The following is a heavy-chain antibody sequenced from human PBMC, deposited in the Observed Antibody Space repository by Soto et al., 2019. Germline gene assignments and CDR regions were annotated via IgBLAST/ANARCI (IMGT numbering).Heavy chain of an antibody. D-gene: IGHD2-8*01. Sequence: PGGSLRLSCAASGFTFSSYSMNWVRQAPGKGLEWVSSISSSSSYIYYADSVKGRFTISRDNAKNSLYLQMNSPRAEDTAVYYCARDQVLMVYAPHYYYYGMDVWGQGTTVTVSS. J-gene: IGHJ6*02. CDR3: ARDQVLMVYAPHYYYYGMDV. CDR1: GFTFSSYS. V-gene: IGHV3-21*01. CDR2: ISSSSSYI.